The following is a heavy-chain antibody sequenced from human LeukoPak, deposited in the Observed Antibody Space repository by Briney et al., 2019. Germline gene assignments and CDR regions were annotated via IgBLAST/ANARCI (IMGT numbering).Heavy chain of an antibody. CDR2: IYYSGST. CDR1: GDSISGSSYY. Sequence: SETLSLTCTVSGDSISGSSYYWGWIRQPPGKGLEWIGSIYYSGSTYYNPSLKSRVTISVDTSKNHFSLKLSSVTAADTAVYYCAKEMWGVGATTVDYWGQGTLVTVSS. J-gene: IGHJ4*02. V-gene: IGHV4-39*02. D-gene: IGHD1-26*01. CDR3: AKEMWGVGATTVDY.